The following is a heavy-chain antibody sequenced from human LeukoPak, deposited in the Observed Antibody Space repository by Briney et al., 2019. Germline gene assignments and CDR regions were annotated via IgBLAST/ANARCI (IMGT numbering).Heavy chain of an antibody. J-gene: IGHJ4*02. CDR1: GGSISSYY. D-gene: IGHD3-22*01. CDR3: ARDDPLDYYDSSGYAPS. CDR2: IYTSGST. Sequence: SETLSLTCTVSGGSISSYYWSWIRQPVGKGLEWIGRIYTSGSTNYNPSLKSRVTMSVDTSKNQFSLKLSSVTAADTAVYYCARDDPLDYYDSSGYAPSWGQGTLVTVSS. V-gene: IGHV4-4*07.